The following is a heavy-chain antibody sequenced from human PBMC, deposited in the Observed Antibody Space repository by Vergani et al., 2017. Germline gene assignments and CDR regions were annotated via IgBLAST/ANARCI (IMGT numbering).Heavy chain of an antibody. J-gene: IGHJ1*01. CDR3: ARVIAARRAAEYFQH. V-gene: IGHV4-34*01. D-gene: IGHD6-6*01. CDR2: IYYSGST. CDR1: GGSFSGYY. Sequence: QVQLQQWGAGLLKPSETLSLTCAVYGGSFSGYYWSWIRQHPGKGLEWIGYIYYSGSTYYNPSLKSRVTISVDTSKNQFSLKLSSVTAADTAVYYCARVIAARRAAEYFQHWGQGTLVTVSS.